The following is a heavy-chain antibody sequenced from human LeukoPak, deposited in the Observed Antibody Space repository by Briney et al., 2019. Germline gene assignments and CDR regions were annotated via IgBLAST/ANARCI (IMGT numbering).Heavy chain of an antibody. CDR2: IYHSGSI. CDR3: ARVSSAMVESDFDY. J-gene: IGHJ4*02. D-gene: IGHD5-18*01. CDR1: GYSISSGYY. V-gene: IGHV4-38-2*02. Sequence: TASETLSLTCTVSGYSISSGYYWGWIRQPPGKGLEWIGSIYHSGSIYYNPSLKSRVTISVDTSKNQFSLKLSSVTAADTAVYHCARVSSAMVESDFDYWGQGTLVTVSS.